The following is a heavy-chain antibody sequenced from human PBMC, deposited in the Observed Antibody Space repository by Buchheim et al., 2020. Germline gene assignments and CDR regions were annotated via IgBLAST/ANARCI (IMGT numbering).Heavy chain of an antibody. CDR3: ARLGYDFWSGYYGVNWFDP. J-gene: IGHJ5*02. CDR2: IYYSGST. Sequence: QLQLQESGPGLVKPSETLSLTCTVSGGSISSSSYYWGWIRQPPGKGLEWIGRIYYSGSTYYNPSLKIRVTISVDTSKNQFSLKLSSVTAADTAVYYCARLGYDFWSGYYGVNWFDPWGQGTL. D-gene: IGHD3-3*01. V-gene: IGHV4-39*01. CDR1: GGSISSSSYY.